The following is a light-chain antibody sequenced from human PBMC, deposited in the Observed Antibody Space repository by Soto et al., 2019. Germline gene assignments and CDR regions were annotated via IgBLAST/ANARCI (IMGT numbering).Light chain of an antibody. CDR2: DVS. Sequence: QSALTQPASVSGSAGQSITISCTGTSSDVGGYNYVSWYQQHPGKAPKLMIYDVSNRSSGVYNRFSGSKSGNTASMTISGLQAEDEADYYCSSYTSSSTLVVFGGGTQLTVL. V-gene: IGLV2-14*01. CDR3: SSYTSSSTLVV. J-gene: IGLJ2*01. CDR1: SSDVGGYNY.